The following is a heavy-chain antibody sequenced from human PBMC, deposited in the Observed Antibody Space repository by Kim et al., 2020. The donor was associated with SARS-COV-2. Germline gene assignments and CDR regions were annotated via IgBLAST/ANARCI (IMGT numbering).Heavy chain of an antibody. CDR3: ASSEPIIFGTLKFDP. V-gene: IGHV3-74*03. D-gene: IGHD3-3*02. CDR2: VEPSGFLT. J-gene: IGHJ5*02. Sequence: GGSLRLSCAASGFSFSTYWMHWVRQAPGKGLVWCSRVEPSGFLTTYADSVKGRFTISRDNAKNTLYLQMNSLRVEDTAVYCCASSEPIIFGTLKFDPWGRGTLVTVSS. CDR1: GFSFSTYW.